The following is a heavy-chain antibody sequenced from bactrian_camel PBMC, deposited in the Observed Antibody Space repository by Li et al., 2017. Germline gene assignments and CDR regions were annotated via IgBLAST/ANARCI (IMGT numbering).Heavy chain of an antibody. J-gene: IGHJ4*01. CDR3: AADPEYIGSRVNCAY. CDR2: IHEDGST. Sequence: HVQLVESGGGSVQAGDALKLSCAASGVTFDDAAMGWYRQGPGNECELVASIHEDGSTAYADSEKGRFTISQDRADKKVYLQMNSLKPEDTAVYYCAADPEYIGSRVNCAYWGQGTQVTVS. D-gene: IGHD7*01. CDR1: GVTFDDAA. V-gene: IGHV3S55*01.